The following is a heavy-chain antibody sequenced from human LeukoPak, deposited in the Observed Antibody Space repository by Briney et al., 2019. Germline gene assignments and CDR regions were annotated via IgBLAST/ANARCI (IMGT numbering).Heavy chain of an antibody. CDR2: IYTSGST. CDR1: GGSISSYS. Sequence: SETLSLTCTVSGGSISSYSWSWLRQPPGKGLEWIGFIYTSGSTYNNPSLKSRVTISVDRSKNQFSLKLSSVTAADTAVYYCARIPNPRLSSYYGQRPRNSRPFDYWGQGTLVTVSS. J-gene: IGHJ4*02. CDR3: ARIPNPRLSSYYGQRPRNSRPFDY. V-gene: IGHV4-4*09. D-gene: IGHD3-10*01.